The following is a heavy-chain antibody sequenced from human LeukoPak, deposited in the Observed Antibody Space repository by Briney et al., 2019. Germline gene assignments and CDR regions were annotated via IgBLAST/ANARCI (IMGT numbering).Heavy chain of an antibody. J-gene: IGHJ4*02. CDR1: GFTFSNYW. D-gene: IGHD3-10*01. V-gene: IGHV3-74*01. Sequence: GGSLRLSGAASGFTFSNYWMHWVRQAPGKGLVWVSRIKPDGSGTSYVDSVKGRFTISRDNAKSTLYLQMNSLGAEDTAVYYCAKDAVYGSGSVDYWGQGALVTVSS. CDR2: IKPDGSGT. CDR3: AKDAVYGSGSVDY.